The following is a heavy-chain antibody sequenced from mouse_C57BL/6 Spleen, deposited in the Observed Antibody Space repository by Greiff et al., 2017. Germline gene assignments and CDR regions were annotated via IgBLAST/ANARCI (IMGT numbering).Heavy chain of an antibody. CDR3: AREDEYGNYGVY. D-gene: IGHD2-1*01. V-gene: IGHV3-6*01. Sequence: EVQLQQSGPGLVKPSQSLSLTCSVTGYSITSGYYWNWIRQFPGNKLEWMGYISYDGSNNYNPSLKNRISITRDTSKNQFFLKLNSVTTEDTATYYCAREDEYGNYGVYWGQGTTLTVSS. CDR2: ISYDGSN. CDR1: GYSITSGYY. J-gene: IGHJ2*01.